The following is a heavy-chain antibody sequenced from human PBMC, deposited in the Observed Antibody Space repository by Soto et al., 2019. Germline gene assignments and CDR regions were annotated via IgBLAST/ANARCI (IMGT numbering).Heavy chain of an antibody. CDR3: ARDADYGGSRGGMDV. J-gene: IGHJ6*02. CDR2: IYYSGST. V-gene: IGHV4-31*01. Sequence: QVRLEESGPGLVKPSETLSLICSVSGGSVNNADYFWNWIRHHPENGLEWIGYIYYSGSTRYNPSFKPPATLSIDTSKNQFSLRLNSVTVADTAVYFCARDADYGGSRGGMDVWGRGTTVTVSS. CDR1: GGSVNNADYF. D-gene: IGHD4-17*01.